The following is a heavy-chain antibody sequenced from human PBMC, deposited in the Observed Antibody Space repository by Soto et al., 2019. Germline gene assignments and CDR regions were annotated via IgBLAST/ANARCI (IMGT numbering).Heavy chain of an antibody. J-gene: IGHJ5*02. Sequence: PSETLSLTCPVSGGSISSYYWSWIRQPAGKGLEWIGRIYTSGSTNYNPSLKSRVTMSVDTSKNQFSLKLSSVTAADTAVYYCARDYSSGWPGGDWFDPWGQGTLVTVSS. D-gene: IGHD6-19*01. CDR1: GGSISSYY. V-gene: IGHV4-4*07. CDR2: IYTSGST. CDR3: ARDYSSGWPGGDWFDP.